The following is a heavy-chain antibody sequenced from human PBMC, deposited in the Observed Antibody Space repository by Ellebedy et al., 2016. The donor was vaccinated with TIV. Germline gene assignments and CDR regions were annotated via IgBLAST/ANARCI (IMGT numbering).Heavy chain of an antibody. J-gene: IGHJ3*02. CDR3: ASSGVTGLEAFDI. CDR1: GFTFENYT. CDR2: ISWDSVTI. Sequence: GGSLRLSXAASGFTFENYTMHWVRQAPGKGLEWVSGISWDSVTIGCADSVKGRFSMSRDNAKNSLYLQMNSLRVEDTALYYCASSGVTGLEAFDIWGQGTMVAVSS. D-gene: IGHD5-18*01. V-gene: IGHV3-9*01.